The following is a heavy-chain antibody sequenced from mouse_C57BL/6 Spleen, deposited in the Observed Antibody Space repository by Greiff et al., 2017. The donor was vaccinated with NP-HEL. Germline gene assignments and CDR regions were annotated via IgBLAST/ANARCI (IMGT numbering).Heavy chain of an antibody. CDR2: ISSGGDYI. CDR1: GFTFSSYA. CDR3: TRAGDYSNFSWFAY. D-gene: IGHD2-5*01. J-gene: IGHJ3*01. Sequence: EVKLMESGEGLVKPGGSLKLSCAASGFTFSSYAMSWVRQTPEKRLEWVAYISSGGDYIYYADTVKGRFTISRDNARNTLYLQMSSLKSEDTAMYYCTRAGDYSNFSWFAYWGQGTLVTVSA. V-gene: IGHV5-9-1*02.